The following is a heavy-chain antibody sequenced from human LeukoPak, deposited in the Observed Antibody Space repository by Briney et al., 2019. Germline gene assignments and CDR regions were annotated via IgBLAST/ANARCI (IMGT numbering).Heavy chain of an antibody. CDR1: GFTLSSYA. CDR2: ISYDGSNK. D-gene: IGHD3-10*01. CDR3: ASFSGSGSYYNGYGFDY. V-gene: IGHV3-30*04. Sequence: GGSLRLSCAASGFTLSSYAMSWVRQAPGKGLEWVAVISYDGSNKYYADSVKGRFTISRDNSKNTLYLQMNSLRAEDTAVYYCASFSGSGSYYNGYGFDYWGQGTLVTVSS. J-gene: IGHJ4*02.